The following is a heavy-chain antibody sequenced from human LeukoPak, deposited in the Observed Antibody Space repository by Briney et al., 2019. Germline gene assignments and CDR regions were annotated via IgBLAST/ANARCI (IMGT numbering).Heavy chain of an antibody. V-gene: IGHV4-4*02. J-gene: IGHJ4*02. Sequence: SGTLPLTCDVSGGSISSDNWWIWVRQPPGKGLEWIGEIYHTGRSNYNPSLKSRVSMSVDKSKNQFSLTLSSVTAADTALYYCVRGLYGSDSYWGQGSLVTVSS. CDR1: GGSISSDNW. CDR3: VRGLYGSDSY. CDR2: IYHTGRS. D-gene: IGHD1-26*01.